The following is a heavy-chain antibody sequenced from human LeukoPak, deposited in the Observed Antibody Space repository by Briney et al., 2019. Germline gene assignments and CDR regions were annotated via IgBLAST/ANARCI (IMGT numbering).Heavy chain of an antibody. J-gene: IGHJ4*02. Sequence: QTGGSLRLSCAASGFTFSNAWMHWVRQAPGKGLVWVSRINSDGSSTSYADSVKGRFTISRDNAKNTLYLQMNSLRAEDTAVYYCARVLVRGHFDYWGQGTLVTVSS. V-gene: IGHV3-74*01. CDR2: INSDGSST. CDR3: ARVLVRGHFDY. D-gene: IGHD3-10*01. CDR1: GFTFSNAW.